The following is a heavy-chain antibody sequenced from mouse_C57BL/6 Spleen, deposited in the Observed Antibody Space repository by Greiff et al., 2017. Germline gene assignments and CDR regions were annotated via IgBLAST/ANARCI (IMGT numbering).Heavy chain of an antibody. D-gene: IGHD2-5*01. CDR1: GFNIKNTY. Sequence: VQLQQSVAELVRPGASVKLSCTASGFNIKNTYMPWVKQRPEQGLEWIGRIDPANGNTKYAPKFQGKATITADTSSNTAYLQLSSLTSEDTSIYYCARGSLYSNYGWFAYWGQGTLVTVSA. CDR2: IDPANGNT. J-gene: IGHJ3*01. V-gene: IGHV14-3*01. CDR3: ARGSLYSNYGWFAY.